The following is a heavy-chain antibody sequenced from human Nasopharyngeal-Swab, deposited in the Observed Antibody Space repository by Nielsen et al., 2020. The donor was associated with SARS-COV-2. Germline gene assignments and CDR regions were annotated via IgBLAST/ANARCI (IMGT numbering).Heavy chain of an antibody. D-gene: IGHD3-3*01. J-gene: IGHJ6*03. CDR2: ISYDGSNK. CDR3: AKVGAITIFGVVNYYYYYMDV. V-gene: IGHV3-30*18. CDR1: GFTFSSYG. Sequence: GGSLRLSCAASGFTFSSYGMHWVRQAPGKGLEWVAVISYDGSNKYYADSVKGRFTISRDNSKNTLYLQMNSLRAEDTAVYYCAKVGAITIFGVVNYYYYYMDVWGKGTTVT.